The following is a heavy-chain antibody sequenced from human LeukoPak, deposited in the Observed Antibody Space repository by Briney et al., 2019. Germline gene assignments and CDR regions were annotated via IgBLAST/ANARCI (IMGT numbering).Heavy chain of an antibody. CDR2: ISGSTSAV. V-gene: IGHV3-48*04. Sequence: GGSLRLSCAASGFTFTRYGMVWVRQAPGKGLEWVSYISGSTSAVYYADSVRGRFTISKDNAKNSLYLQMNSLRAEDTALYHCARNNGMDVWGQGTTVIVSS. CDR3: ARNNGMDV. CDR1: GFTFTRYG. J-gene: IGHJ6*02.